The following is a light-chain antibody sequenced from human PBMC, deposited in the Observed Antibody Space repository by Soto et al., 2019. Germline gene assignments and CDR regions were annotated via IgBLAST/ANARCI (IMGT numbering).Light chain of an antibody. CDR1: SSDVGGYNY. Sequence: QSVLTQPASVSGSPGQSITISCTGTSSDVGGYNYVSWYQQHPGKPPKIMIYEVSNRPSGVSNRFSGSKSGNTASLTISGLQAEDEADYYCSSYTSSSTYVFGTGTKVTVL. J-gene: IGLJ1*01. CDR3: SSYTSSSTYV. CDR2: EVS. V-gene: IGLV2-14*01.